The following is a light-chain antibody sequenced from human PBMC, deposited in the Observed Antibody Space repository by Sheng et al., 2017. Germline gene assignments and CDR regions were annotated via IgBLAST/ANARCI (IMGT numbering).Light chain of an antibody. CDR2: GAS. CDR3: QQYDPSFIT. V-gene: IGKV3-20*01. Sequence: EIVLTQSPGTLSLSPGERATLSCRTSQSVSISYIAWYQQKPGQAPRLLIYGASSRATGIPDRFSGSGSGTDFTLTISRLEPEDFAVYYCQQYDPSFITFGPGTKVDIK. CDR1: QSVSISY. J-gene: IGKJ3*01.